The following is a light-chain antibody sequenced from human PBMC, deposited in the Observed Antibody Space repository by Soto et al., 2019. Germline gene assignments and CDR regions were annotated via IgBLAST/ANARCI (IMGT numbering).Light chain of an antibody. CDR3: SSYAGSNPVV. J-gene: IGLJ2*01. Sequence: QSALTQPPSASGSPGQSVSISCTGTSSDIGGYDRVSWYQQHPGKAPKLIIYEVSERPSGVPDRFSGSKSGNTASLTVSGLQAEDEADYYCSSYAGSNPVVFGGGTKVTVL. CDR1: SSDIGGYDR. V-gene: IGLV2-8*01. CDR2: EVS.